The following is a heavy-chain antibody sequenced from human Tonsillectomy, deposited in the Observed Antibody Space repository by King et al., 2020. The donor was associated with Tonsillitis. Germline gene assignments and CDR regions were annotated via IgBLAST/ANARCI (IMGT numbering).Heavy chain of an antibody. J-gene: IGHJ4*02. CDR1: GFAFAYNA. CDR2: FSSDSGNV. D-gene: IGHD3-10*01. V-gene: IGHV3-9*01. Sequence: DVQLVESGGGLVKPCRSLRLSCAASGFAFAYNAMPWIRQVPGKGLEWVAVFSSDSGNVAYADSVWGGFTSSRDNAKNSLFLQMNSLEPDDTALYYCVNGRDWGQGTLVTVSS. CDR3: VNGRD.